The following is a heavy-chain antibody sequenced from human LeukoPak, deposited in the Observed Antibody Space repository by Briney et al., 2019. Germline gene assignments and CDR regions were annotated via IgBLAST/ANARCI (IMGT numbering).Heavy chain of an antibody. CDR1: GFTFSTYW. V-gene: IGHV3-7*04. CDR2: IKQDGSEI. CDR3: ARGAYYDILTGSYPPLGWFDS. Sequence: GGSLRLSCAASGFTFSTYWMSWLRQAPGKGLEWVAHIKQDGSEIYYVDSVKGRFTISRDNGKNSLYLQMNSLRADDTAMYYCARGAYYDILTGSYPPLGWFDSWGQGTLVTVSS. J-gene: IGHJ5*01. D-gene: IGHD3-9*01.